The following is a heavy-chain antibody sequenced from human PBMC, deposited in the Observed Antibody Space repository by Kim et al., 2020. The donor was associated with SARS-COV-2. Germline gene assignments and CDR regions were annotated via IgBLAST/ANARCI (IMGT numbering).Heavy chain of an antibody. CDR1: GFTFRLYA. J-gene: IGHJ4*02. Sequence: GGSLRLSCAASGFTFRLYAMSWVRQAPGGGLEWVSAVSGGSVGKFYTDSVRGRFTISRDNSKNTLYLQMNSLSAEDTAVYFCATGGRYSDEERGPFAEWGQGTRVIVSS. V-gene: IGHV3-23*01. CDR2: VSGGSVGK. D-gene: IGHD2-21*01. CDR3: ATGGRYSDEERGPFAE.